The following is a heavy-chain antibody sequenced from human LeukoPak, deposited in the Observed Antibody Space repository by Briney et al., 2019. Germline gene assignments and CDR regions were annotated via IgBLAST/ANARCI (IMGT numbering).Heavy chain of an antibody. Sequence: SETLSLTCTVSSGSMNYYYWSWIRQSAGRGLEWIGRIYTNGTTDYNPSLKSRVTISVDKSKNQFSLKLSSVTAADTAVYYCARDAVTTFDYYYMDVWGKGTTVTVSS. V-gene: IGHV4-4*07. D-gene: IGHD4-11*01. J-gene: IGHJ6*03. CDR2: IYTNGTT. CDR1: SGSMNYYY. CDR3: ARDAVTTFDYYYMDV.